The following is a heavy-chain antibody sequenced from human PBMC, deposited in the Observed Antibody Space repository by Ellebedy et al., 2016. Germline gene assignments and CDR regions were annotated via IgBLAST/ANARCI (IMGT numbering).Heavy chain of an antibody. V-gene: IGHV4-59*08. CDR3: ARQIPLVGSNYYYYYGMDV. CDR2: IYNSGGT. Sequence: SETLSLTCTVSGGSISSYYWNWIRQPPGKGLEWIGYIYNSGGTNYNPSLKSRVTVSVDTSKNQFSLKLTSVTAADTAVYYCARQIPLVGSNYYYYYGMDVWGQGTTVTVSS. J-gene: IGHJ6*02. D-gene: IGHD3-9*01. CDR1: GGSISSYY.